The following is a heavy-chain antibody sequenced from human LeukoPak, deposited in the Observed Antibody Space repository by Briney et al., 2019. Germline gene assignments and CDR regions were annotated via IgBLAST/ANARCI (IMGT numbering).Heavy chain of an antibody. V-gene: IGHV3-23*01. CDR3: AKKRGPVMVSPDFDS. CDR2: IVGSGGST. CDR1: GXTFSSYA. D-gene: IGHD5-18*01. Sequence: GGSLRLSCAASGXTFSSYAMSWVRQAPGKGLEWVSGIVGSGGSTYYADSVKGRFTISRDNSKNTLYLQMNSLRAEDTAVYYCAKKRGPVMVSPDFDSWGQGTLVTVSS. J-gene: IGHJ4*02.